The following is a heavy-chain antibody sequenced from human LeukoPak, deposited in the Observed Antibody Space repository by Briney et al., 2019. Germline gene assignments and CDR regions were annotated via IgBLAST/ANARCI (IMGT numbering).Heavy chain of an antibody. J-gene: IGHJ3*02. Sequence: TSETLSLTCTVSGGSISSHSWNWIRQPPGKGLEWIAYIYSSGTTNYNPSLKSRVTISVDTSKNQFSLNLSSVTAADTAVYYCAREGGTGAFDIWGQGTMVTVSS. CDR3: AREGGTGAFDI. CDR1: GGSISSHS. V-gene: IGHV4-59*11. D-gene: IGHD1-14*01. CDR2: IYSSGTT.